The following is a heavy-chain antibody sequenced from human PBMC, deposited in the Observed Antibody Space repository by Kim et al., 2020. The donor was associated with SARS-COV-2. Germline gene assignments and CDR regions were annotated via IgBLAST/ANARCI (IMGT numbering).Heavy chain of an antibody. Sequence: ASVKVSCKASGYTFTSYAMHWVRQAPGQRLEWMGWINAGNGNTKYSQKFQGRVTITRDTSASTAYMELSSLRSEDTAVYYCARVHSWGNWFDPWGRGTLVTVSS. D-gene: IGHD6-13*01. V-gene: IGHV1-3*01. J-gene: IGHJ5*02. CDR2: INAGNGNT. CDR1: GYTFTSYA. CDR3: ARVHSWGNWFDP.